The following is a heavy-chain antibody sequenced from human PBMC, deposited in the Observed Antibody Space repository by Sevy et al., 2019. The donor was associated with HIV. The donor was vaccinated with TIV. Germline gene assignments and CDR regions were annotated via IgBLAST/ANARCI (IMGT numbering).Heavy chain of an antibody. CDR2: IIPIFGRA. D-gene: IGHD6-13*01. J-gene: IGHJ6*03. Sequence: ASVKVSCKASGGTFSSYAISWVRLAPGQGLEWMGRIIPIFGRANYAQKFQGRVTITADESTSTAYMELSSLRSEDTAVYYCARGGAAAGRDYYYMDVWGKGTTVTVSS. V-gene: IGHV1-69*13. CDR1: GGTFSSYA. CDR3: ARGGAAAGRDYYYMDV.